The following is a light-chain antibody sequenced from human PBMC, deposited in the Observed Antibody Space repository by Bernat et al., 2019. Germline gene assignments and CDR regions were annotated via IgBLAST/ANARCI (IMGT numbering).Light chain of an antibody. V-gene: IGLV2-18*02. J-gene: IGLJ1*01. CDR3: SSYKSSSTPYV. CDR2: EVS. Sequence: QSALTQPPSVSGSPGQSVTISCTGTSSDVGSYNRVSWYQQPPGTAPKLMIYEVSNRPSGVPDRFSGSKSGNTASLTISGLQAEDEADYYCSSYKSSSTPYVFGTGTKVTVL. CDR1: SSDVGSYNR.